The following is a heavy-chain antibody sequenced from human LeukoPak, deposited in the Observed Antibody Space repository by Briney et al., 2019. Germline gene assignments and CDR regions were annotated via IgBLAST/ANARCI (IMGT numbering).Heavy chain of an antibody. J-gene: IGHJ6*02. CDR1: EFTVSSTY. D-gene: IGHD1-20*01. Sequence: PGGSLRLSCAVSEFTVSSTYMSWVRQAPGKGLEWVPLMYSFGNTYYADSVKGRFTISRDNSKNTLYLQMNSLRAEDTALYYCARGKPVTGTPDYYSYGMDVWGQGTMVTVSS. CDR2: MYSFGNT. V-gene: IGHV3-53*01. CDR3: ARGKPVTGTPDYYSYGMDV.